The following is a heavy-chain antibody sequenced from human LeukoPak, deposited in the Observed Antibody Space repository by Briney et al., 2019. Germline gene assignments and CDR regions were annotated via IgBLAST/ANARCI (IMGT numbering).Heavy chain of an antibody. CDR2: INPSGGST. CDR1: GYSFTDHY. J-gene: IGHJ4*02. D-gene: IGHD4-23*01. V-gene: IGHV1-46*01. CDR3: ARERGIGGNSVYYFDY. Sequence: ASVKVSCKASGYSFTDHYMHWLRQAPGQGLEWMGIINPSGGSTSYAQKFQGRVTMTRDMSTSTVYMELSSLRSEDTAVYYCARERGIGGNSVYYFDYWGQGTLVTVSS.